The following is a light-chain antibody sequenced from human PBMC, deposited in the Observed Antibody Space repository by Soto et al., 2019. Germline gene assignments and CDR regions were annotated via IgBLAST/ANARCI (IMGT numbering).Light chain of an antibody. J-gene: IGLJ1*01. V-gene: IGLV3-21*02. Sequence: SYELTQPPSVSVAPGQTARITCGGDKIGSKIVHWYRQRPGQAPVAVVFDASVRPSGIPDRISASRSGDTATLTISRVDTGDEADYYCQVWASTDEFFVFGSGTKVTVL. CDR1: KIGSKI. CDR3: QVWASTDEFFV. CDR2: DAS.